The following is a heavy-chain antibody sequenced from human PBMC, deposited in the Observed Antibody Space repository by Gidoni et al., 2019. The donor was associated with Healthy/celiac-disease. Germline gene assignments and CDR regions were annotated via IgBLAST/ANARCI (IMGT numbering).Heavy chain of an antibody. J-gene: IGHJ3*02. CDR1: GGTFSSYA. CDR2: IIPICGTA. Sequence: QVQLVQSGAEVKKPGSSVKVSCTASGGTFSSYAISWVRQAPGQGLEWMGGIIPICGTANDAQKFQGRVTITADKSTSTAYMELSSLRSEDTAVYYCARVREEMALFHAFDIWGQGTMVTVSS. V-gene: IGHV1-69*06. CDR3: ARVREEMALFHAFDI.